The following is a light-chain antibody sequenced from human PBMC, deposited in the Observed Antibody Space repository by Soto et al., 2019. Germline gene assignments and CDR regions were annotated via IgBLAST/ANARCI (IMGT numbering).Light chain of an antibody. CDR3: QYCSSSLWT. CDR2: NAF. Sequence: EIVLTQSPGALSLSPGERATLSCRASQSVSSSFLAWYQQKPGQAPRLLIHNAFSRATGIPDRFSGSGFGTDFILTISGLEPEDFAVYYCQYCSSSLWTFGQGTKVDIK. V-gene: IGKV3-20*01. J-gene: IGKJ1*01. CDR1: QSVSSSF.